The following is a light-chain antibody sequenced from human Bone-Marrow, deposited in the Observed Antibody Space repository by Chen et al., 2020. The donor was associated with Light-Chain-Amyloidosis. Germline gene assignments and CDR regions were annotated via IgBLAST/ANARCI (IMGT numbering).Light chain of an antibody. CDR1: SSDVGGYNY. V-gene: IGLV2-14*01. CDR3: RSYTSSSLV. J-gene: IGLJ2*01. CDR2: EVS. Sequence: QSALTQPASVSGSPGQSLTISCTVTSSDVGGYNYVSWYQQHPGKAPKLMIYEVSNRPSGVSKRFCGSKSGNTASLTISGLQAEDEADYYCRSYTSSSLVFGGGTKLTVL.